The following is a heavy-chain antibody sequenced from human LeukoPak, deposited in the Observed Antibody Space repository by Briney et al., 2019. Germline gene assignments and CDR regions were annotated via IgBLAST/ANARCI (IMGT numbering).Heavy chain of an antibody. CDR1: GGSISSSNW. CDR2: IYHSGST. J-gene: IGHJ5*02. D-gene: IGHD2-15*01. CDR3: ARGVGIVVVVAAPHNWFDP. V-gene: IGHV4-4*02. Sequence: SGTLSLTCAVSGGSISSSNWWSWVRQPPGKGLEWIGEIYHSGSTNYNPSLKSRVTISVDKSKNQFSLKLSSVTAADTAVYYCARGVGIVVVVAAPHNWFDPWGQGTLVTVSS.